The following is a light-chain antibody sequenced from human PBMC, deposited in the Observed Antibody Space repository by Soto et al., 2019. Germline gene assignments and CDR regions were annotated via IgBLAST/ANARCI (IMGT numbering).Light chain of an antibody. CDR3: HQYNTGLRT. V-gene: IGKV3-15*01. CDR2: VAS. J-gene: IGKJ4*01. Sequence: TVMTKSPATLSISPGDRAALSCRASLNVATNMAWYQQKPGQAPRLLIYVASIRANGVPARFTGSGSGTEFTLTILTLQSEDFAVYYCHQYNTGLRTFGRGTRV. CDR1: LNVATN.